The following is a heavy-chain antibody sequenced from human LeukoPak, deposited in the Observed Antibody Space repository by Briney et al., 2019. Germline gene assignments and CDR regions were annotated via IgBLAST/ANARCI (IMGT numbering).Heavy chain of an antibody. D-gene: IGHD4-17*01. V-gene: IGHV3-15*01. J-gene: IGHJ4*02. CDR1: GFSFSNAW. CDR2: IKSKSDGETR. Sequence: GGSLRLSCAASGFSFSNAWMSWVRQAPGKGLEWVGRIKSKSDGETRDYAAPVRGRFAISRDDSKNTLFLLMNSLKTDDTAGYFCITDPGDYENFWGQGTLVTVSS. CDR3: ITDPGDYENF.